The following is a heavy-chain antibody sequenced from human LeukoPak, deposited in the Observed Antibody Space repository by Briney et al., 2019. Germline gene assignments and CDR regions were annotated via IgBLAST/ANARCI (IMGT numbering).Heavy chain of an antibody. CDR1: GFTFSSYG. J-gene: IGHJ4*02. V-gene: IGHV3-23*01. CDR2: ISGSGGST. D-gene: IGHD6-19*01. Sequence: PGGSLRLSCAASGFTFSSYGMSWVRQAPGKGLEWVSAISGSGGSTYYADSVKGRSTISRDNSKNTLYLQMNSLRAEDTAVYYCAKVFIAVADNFDYWGQGTLVTVSS. CDR3: AKVFIAVADNFDY.